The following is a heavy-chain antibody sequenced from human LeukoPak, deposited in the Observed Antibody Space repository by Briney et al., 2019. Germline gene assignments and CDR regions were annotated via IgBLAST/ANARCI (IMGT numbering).Heavy chain of an antibody. J-gene: IGHJ4*02. V-gene: IGHV1-18*01. D-gene: IGHD3-10*01. CDR2: ISAYNGNS. CDR3: ARGGSFGTY. Sequence: ASVKVSCKAPGYTFTSYGISWVRQAPGQGLEWMGWISAYNGNSKYAQKFQARITLTTDTSTSTAYMELRSLRSDDTAVYYCARGGSFGTYWGQGTLVTVSS. CDR1: GYTFTSYG.